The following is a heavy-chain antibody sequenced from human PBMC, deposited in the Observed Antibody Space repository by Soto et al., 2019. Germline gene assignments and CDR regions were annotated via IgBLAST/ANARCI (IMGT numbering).Heavy chain of an antibody. CDR3: AHSHRSSWYRLDKFDY. D-gene: IGHD6-13*01. V-gene: IGHV2-5*01. Sequence: QITLKESGPTLVNPTQTLTLTCTFSGFSLSTSGVGVGWIRQPPGKALEWLALIYWNDDKRYSPSLKSRPTITKDTSKNQVVLTMTNMDPVDTATYYCAHSHRSSWYRLDKFDYWGQGTLFTVSS. CDR2: IYWNDDK. J-gene: IGHJ4*02. CDR1: GFSLSTSGVG.